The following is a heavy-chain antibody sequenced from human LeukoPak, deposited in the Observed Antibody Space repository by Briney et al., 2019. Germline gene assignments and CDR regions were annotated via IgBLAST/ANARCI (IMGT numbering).Heavy chain of an antibody. CDR3: ARASEGAGTLDY. CDR1: GFTVSSNY. Sequence: GPLRLSCAASGFTVSSNYMSWVRQAPGKGLEWVSVIYSGGSTYYADSVKGRFTISRDNSKNTLYLQMNSLRAEDTAVYYCARASEGAGTLDYWGQGTLVTVSS. J-gene: IGHJ4*02. CDR2: IYSGGST. V-gene: IGHV3-66*01. D-gene: IGHD6-13*01.